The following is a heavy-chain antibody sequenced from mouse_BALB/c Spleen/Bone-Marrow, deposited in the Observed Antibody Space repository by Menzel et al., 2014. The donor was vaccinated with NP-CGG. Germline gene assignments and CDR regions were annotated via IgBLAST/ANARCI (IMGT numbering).Heavy chain of an antibody. V-gene: IGHV1-82*01. CDR3: ARSYGSRALDY. D-gene: IGHD2-2*01. Sequence: QVQLQQSGPELVKPGASGRISCKASGYAFSNSWMNWVKQRPGQGLEWIGRIYLGDGDTYYIGKFKGKATLTEDKSSSTAYMQLSSLASEDSAVYICARSYGSRALDYWGQGISVTVSS. CDR1: GYAFSNSW. J-gene: IGHJ4*01. CDR2: IYLGDGDT.